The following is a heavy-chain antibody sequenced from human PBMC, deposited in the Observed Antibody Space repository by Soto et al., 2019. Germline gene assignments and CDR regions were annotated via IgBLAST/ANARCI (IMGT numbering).Heavy chain of an antibody. D-gene: IGHD3-9*01. J-gene: IGHJ6*02. CDR1: GFTFSNFE. Sequence: PGGSLRLSCAASGFTFSNFEMHWVRQAPGKGLEWVSYINTAGGTKYYAESVKGRFTISRDNARNSLFLQMNSLRAEDTAVYYCARAECSSPDCLTAYYSYGLDVWGQGSTVTVSS. V-gene: IGHV3-48*03. CDR3: ARAECSSPDCLTAYYSYGLDV. CDR2: INTAGGTK.